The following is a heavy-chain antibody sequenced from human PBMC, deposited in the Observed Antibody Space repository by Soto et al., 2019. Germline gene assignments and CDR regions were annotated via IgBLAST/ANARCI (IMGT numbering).Heavy chain of an antibody. CDR3: ARDWTGPGYYYYGMDV. Sequence: GGSLRLSCAASGFTFSSYGMHWVRQAPGKGLEWVAVIWYDGSNKYYADSVKGRFTISRDNSKNTLYLQMNSLRAEDTAVYYCARDWTGPGYYYYGMDVWGQGTTVTVSS. CDR1: GFTFSSYG. J-gene: IGHJ6*02. V-gene: IGHV3-33*01. CDR2: IWYDGSNK. D-gene: IGHD3-3*01.